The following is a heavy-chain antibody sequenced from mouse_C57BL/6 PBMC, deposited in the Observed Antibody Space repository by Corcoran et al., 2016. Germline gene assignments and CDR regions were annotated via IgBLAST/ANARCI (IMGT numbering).Heavy chain of an antibody. V-gene: IGHV1-26*01. CDR2: SNPNNGGT. CDR3: ARSYSREYCDV. Sequence: EVQLQQSGPELVKPGASVKISCKASGYTFTDYYMNWVKQSHGKSLEWIGDSNPNNGGTSYNQTFKGKATLTVDKSSSTAYMVLRSLTSEDSAVYYCARSYSREYCDVWGTGTTVTVSS. CDR1: GYTFTDYY. D-gene: IGHD1-1*01. J-gene: IGHJ1*03.